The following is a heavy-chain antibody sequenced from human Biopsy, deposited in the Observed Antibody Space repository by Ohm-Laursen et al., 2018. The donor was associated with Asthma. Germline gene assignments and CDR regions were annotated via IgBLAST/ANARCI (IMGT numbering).Heavy chain of an antibody. CDR3: VRDGTDDAFDI. Sequence: SLRLSCTATGFSFSNFAIHWVRQAPGKGLEWVGVISKDASTQDYADSVKGRFTMARDNSKNTLDLQMNSLREEDTAAYYCVRDGTDDAFDIWGQGTVVSVSS. CDR2: ISKDASTQ. D-gene: IGHD1-1*01. V-gene: IGHV3-30*01. CDR1: GFSFSNFA. J-gene: IGHJ3*02.